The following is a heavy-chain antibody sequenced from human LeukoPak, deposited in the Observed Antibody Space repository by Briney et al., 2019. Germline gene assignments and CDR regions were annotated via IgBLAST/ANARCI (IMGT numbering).Heavy chain of an antibody. V-gene: IGHV3-21*01. CDR3: ARNYDSSGYYFDY. CDR2: ISSSSSYI. J-gene: IGHJ4*02. Sequence: GGSLRLSCAASGFTFSSYSMNWVLQAPGKGLEWVSSISSSSSYIYYADSVKGRFTISRDNAKNSLYLQMNSLRAEDTAVYYCARNYDSSGYYFDYWGQGTLVTVSS. D-gene: IGHD3-22*01. CDR1: GFTFSSYS.